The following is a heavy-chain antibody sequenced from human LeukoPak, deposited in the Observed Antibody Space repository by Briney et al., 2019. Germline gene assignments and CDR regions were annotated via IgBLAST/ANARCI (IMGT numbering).Heavy chain of an antibody. V-gene: IGHV3-30*07. J-gene: IGHJ3*02. CDR3: ARSPGTEAFDI. Sequence: DSVKGRFTISRDNSKNTLYLQMNSLRAEDTAVYYCARSPGTEAFDIWGQGTMVTVSS.